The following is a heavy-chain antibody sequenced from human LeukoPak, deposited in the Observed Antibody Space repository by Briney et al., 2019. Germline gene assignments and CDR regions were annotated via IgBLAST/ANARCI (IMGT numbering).Heavy chain of an antibody. CDR2: IWYDGSNK. J-gene: IGHJ4*02. CDR1: GFTFSSYG. V-gene: IGHV3-33*06. Sequence: GGSLRLSCAAPGFTFSSYGMHWVRQAPGKGLEWVAVIWYDGSNKYHADSVKGRFTISRDNSTNTLYLQMNSLRAEDTAVYYCAKDRDGYNFPGYWGQGTLVTVSS. CDR3: AKDRDGYNFPGY. D-gene: IGHD5-24*01.